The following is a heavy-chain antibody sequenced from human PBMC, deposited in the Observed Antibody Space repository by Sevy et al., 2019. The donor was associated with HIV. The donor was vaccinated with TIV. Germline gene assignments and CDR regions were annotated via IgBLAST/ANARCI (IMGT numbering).Heavy chain of an antibody. CDR1: GFTFSNAW. D-gene: IGHD6-19*01. Sequence: GGALRLSCAASGFTFSNAWMSWVRQAPGKGLEWVGRIKSKTDGGTTDYAAPVKGRFPISRDDTKNTLYLQMNSLKTYYTAVYYGTTGTSIAVESFDIWGQGTMVTVSS. CDR2: IKSKTDGGTT. CDR3: TTGTSIAVESFDI. J-gene: IGHJ3*02. V-gene: IGHV3-15*01.